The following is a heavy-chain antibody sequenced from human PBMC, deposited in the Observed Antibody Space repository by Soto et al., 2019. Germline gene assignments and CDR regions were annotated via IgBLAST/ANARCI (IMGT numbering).Heavy chain of an antibody. J-gene: IGHJ4*02. D-gene: IGHD6-19*01. CDR1: GYTFTSYG. CDR3: ARASDGYRSGWYVGYFDY. Sequence: QVQLVQSGGEVRKPGASVKVSCKASGYTFTSYGVSWVRQAPGQGREWMGWIRAYTGYTNYAQKFQGRVTITKDTSTGTAYMELRSLISDDTAVYYCARASDGYRSGWYVGYFDYWGQGTLVSVSS. CDR2: IRAYTGYT. V-gene: IGHV1-18*04.